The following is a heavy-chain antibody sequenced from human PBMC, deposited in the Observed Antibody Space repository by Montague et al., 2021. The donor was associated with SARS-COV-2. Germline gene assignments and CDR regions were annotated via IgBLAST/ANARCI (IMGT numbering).Heavy chain of an antibody. CDR1: GFTCSNRA. CDR3: AVSLGDDILTGYSPFDY. D-gene: IGHD3-9*01. CDR2: ISRTGDSV. V-gene: IGHV3-23*01. J-gene: IGHJ4*02. Sequence: SLRLSCAAAGFTCSNRAMTWVRQAPGKGLEWVSGISRTGDSVFYADSVKGRFTISRDNSKNTLYVQLSSLRVEDTAVYYCAVSLGDDILTGYSPFDYWGQGTLVTVSP.